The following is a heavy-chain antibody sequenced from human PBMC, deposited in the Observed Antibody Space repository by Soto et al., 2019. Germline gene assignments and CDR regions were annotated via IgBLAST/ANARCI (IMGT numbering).Heavy chain of an antibody. CDR1: GYTFTNYY. Sequence: ASVKVSCKASGYTFTNYYIHWQRQAPGQGLEWLGILRPTTGNTQYAQRFQGRVTMTRDTSTGTVYMELTSLRSDDTAMYYCAREPNESFYFDYWGQGTQVTVSS. V-gene: IGHV1-46*01. CDR2: LRPTTGNT. CDR3: AREPNESFYFDY. J-gene: IGHJ4*02.